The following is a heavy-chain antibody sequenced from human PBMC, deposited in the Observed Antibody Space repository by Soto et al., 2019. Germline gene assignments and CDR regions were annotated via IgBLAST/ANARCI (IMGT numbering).Heavy chain of an antibody. V-gene: IGHV4-39*01. CDR1: GGCISSSSYY. D-gene: IGHD3-10*01. J-gene: IGHJ6*02. CDR2: IYYSGST. CDR3: ARRRLLVRGVIGRRNDDGIDV. Sequence: SETLALTCTVSGGCISSSSYYWGWICQPPGKGLEWIGRIYYSGSTYYNPSLKSRVTISVDTSKNQFSLKLSSVTAADTAVYYCARRRLLVRGVIGRRNDDGIDVWGQGTTVTGSS.